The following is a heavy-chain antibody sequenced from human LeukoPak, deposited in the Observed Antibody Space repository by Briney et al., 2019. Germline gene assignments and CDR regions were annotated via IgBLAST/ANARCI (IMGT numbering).Heavy chain of an antibody. CDR2: INHSGST. V-gene: IGHV4-34*01. D-gene: IGHD3-10*01. CDR1: GGSFSGYY. Sequence: SETLSLTCAVYGGSFSGYYWSWIRQPPGKGLEWIGEINHSGSTNYNPSLKSRATISVDTSKNQFSLKLSSVTAADTAVYYCARVKVPPTYYYGMDVWGQGTTVTVSS. CDR3: ARVKVPPTYYYGMDV. J-gene: IGHJ6*02.